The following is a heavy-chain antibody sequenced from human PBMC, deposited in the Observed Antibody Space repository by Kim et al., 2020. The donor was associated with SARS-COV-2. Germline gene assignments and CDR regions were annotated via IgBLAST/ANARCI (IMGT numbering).Heavy chain of an antibody. CDR1: GFTFSSYS. Sequence: GGSLRLSCAASGFTFSSYSMNWVRQAPGTGLEWVSSISSSSSYIYYADSVKGRFTISRDNAKNSLYLQMNSLRAEDTAVYYCARDYRGGWFDPWGQGTLVTVSS. D-gene: IGHD1-26*01. CDR3: ARDYRGGWFDP. CDR2: ISSSSSYI. J-gene: IGHJ5*02. V-gene: IGHV3-21*01.